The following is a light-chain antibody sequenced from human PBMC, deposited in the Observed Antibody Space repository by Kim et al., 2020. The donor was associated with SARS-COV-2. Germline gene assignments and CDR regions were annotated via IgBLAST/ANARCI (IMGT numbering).Light chain of an antibody. CDR1: SIGLQS. CDR3: QVWDTGSDHPI. Sequence: SYELTQPPSVSVAPGKTARITCGENSIGLQSVHWYQQKPGQAPVLVIYYDTDRPSGIPERFSGSNSGNTAPLPISRVEAGDEADYSCQVWDTGSDHPIFGGGTQLTVL. V-gene: IGLV3-21*04. CDR2: YDT. J-gene: IGLJ2*01.